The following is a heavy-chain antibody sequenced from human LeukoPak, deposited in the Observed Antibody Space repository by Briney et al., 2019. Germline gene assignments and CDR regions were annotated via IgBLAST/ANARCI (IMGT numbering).Heavy chain of an antibody. CDR1: GGSFSGYY. Sequence: PSETLSLTCAVYGGSFSGYYWSWIRQPPGKGLEWIGEINHSGSTNYNPSLKSRVTISVDASKNQFSLKLSSVTAADTAVYYCARVNSGYDYLDAFDIWGQGTMVTVSS. D-gene: IGHD5-12*01. CDR2: INHSGST. J-gene: IGHJ3*02. V-gene: IGHV4-34*01. CDR3: ARVNSGYDYLDAFDI.